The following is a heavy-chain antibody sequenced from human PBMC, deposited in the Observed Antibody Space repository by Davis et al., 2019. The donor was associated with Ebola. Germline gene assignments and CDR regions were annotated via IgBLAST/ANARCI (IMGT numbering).Heavy chain of an antibody. CDR1: GYTFTRFG. CDR3: ARLWSSSCNPTWCDRWFDL. D-gene: IGHD2-2*01. J-gene: IGHJ5*02. CDR2: INTNTGNP. Sequence: ASVKVSCKASGYTFTRFGINWVRQGPGQGPEWMGWINTNTGNPTYAQGFTGRFVFSLDTSVSTAYLQIHSLKAADTAVYYCARLWSSSCNPTWCDRWFDLWGQGTLVTVSS. V-gene: IGHV7-4-1*01.